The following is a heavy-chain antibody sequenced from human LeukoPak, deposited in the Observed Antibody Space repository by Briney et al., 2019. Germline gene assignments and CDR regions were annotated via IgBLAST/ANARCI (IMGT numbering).Heavy chain of an antibody. V-gene: IGHV3-23*01. Sequence: GGSLRLSCAASGFTVGSNYMSWVRQAPGKGLEWVSGISNSGGSTYYADSVKGRFTISRDNSKNTLYLQMNSLRAEDTAVYYCAKETSSSFDYWGQGTLVTVSS. D-gene: IGHD6-6*01. J-gene: IGHJ4*02. CDR1: GFTVGSNY. CDR3: AKETSSSFDY. CDR2: ISNSGGST.